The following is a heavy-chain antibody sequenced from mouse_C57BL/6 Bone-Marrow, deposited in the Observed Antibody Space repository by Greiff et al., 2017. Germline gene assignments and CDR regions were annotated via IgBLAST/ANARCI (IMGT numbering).Heavy chain of an antibody. CDR2: IYPGDGAT. CDR3: ARSLYYYGSSWFAY. J-gene: IGHJ3*01. V-gene: IGHV1-82*01. Sequence: QVQLQQSGPELVKPGASVKISCKASGYAFSSSWMNWVKQRPGKGLEWIGRIYPGDGATNYNGKFKGKATLTADKSSSPAYMQLSSLTSEDSAVYFCARSLYYYGSSWFAYWGQGTLVTVSA. D-gene: IGHD1-1*01. CDR1: GYAFSSSW.